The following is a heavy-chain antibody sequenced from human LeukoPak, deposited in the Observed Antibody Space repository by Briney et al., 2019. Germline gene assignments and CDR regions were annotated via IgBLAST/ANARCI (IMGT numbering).Heavy chain of an antibody. CDR3: ARRFGELLSHAFDI. V-gene: IGHV1-8*03. CDR1: GYTFTGYY. CDR2: MNPNSGNT. J-gene: IGHJ3*02. Sequence: ASVRVSCKASGYTFTGYYMHWVRQAPGKGLEWMGWMNPNSGNTGYAQKLQGRVTITRNTSISTAYMELSSLRSEDTAVYYCARRFGELLSHAFDIWGQGTMVTVSS. D-gene: IGHD3-10*01.